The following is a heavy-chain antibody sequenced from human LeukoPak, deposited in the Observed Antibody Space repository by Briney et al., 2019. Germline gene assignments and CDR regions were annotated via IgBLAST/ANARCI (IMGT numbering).Heavy chain of an antibody. J-gene: IGHJ4*02. CDR3: AREPHSSSWVFDN. Sequence: ASVKVSCKASGHTFSNYGISWVRQAPGQGLEWMGWISAYNDNTNYAQKLQGRITMTTDTSTSTAYMELRSLRSDDTAVYYCAREPHSSSWVFDNWGQGTLVTVSS. D-gene: IGHD6-13*01. CDR2: ISAYNDNT. CDR1: GHTFSNYG. V-gene: IGHV1-18*01.